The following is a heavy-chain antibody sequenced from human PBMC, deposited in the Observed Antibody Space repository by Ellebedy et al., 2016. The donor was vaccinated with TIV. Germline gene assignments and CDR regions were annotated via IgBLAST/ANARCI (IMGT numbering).Heavy chain of an antibody. CDR3: ARVRGSGWYHFDY. CDR1: EFTLSDHY. CDR2: TRDKPNSYTT. J-gene: IGHJ4*02. Sequence: PGGSLRLSCAASEFTLSDHYMDWVRQAPGKGLEWVGRTRDKPNSYTTEYAASVKGRFTISRDDSKNLLYLQMNSLKTEDTAVYYCARVRGSGWYHFDYWGQGTLVTVSS. V-gene: IGHV3-72*01. D-gene: IGHD6-19*01.